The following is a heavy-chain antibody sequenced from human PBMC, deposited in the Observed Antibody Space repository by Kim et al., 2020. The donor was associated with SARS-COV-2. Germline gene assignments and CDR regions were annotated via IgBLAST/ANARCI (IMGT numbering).Heavy chain of an antibody. V-gene: IGHV1-69*13. D-gene: IGHD1-7*01. J-gene: IGHJ5*02. CDR2: IIPIFGTA. Sequence: SVKVSCKASGGTFSSYAISWVRQAPGQGLEWMGGIIPIFGTANYAQKFQGRVTITADESTSTAYMELSSLRSEDTAVYYCARGGNWNYGPSNWFDPWGQGTLVTVSS. CDR1: GGTFSSYA. CDR3: ARGGNWNYGPSNWFDP.